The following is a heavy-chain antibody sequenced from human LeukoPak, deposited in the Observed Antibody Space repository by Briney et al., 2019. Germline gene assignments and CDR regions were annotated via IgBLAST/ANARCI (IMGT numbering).Heavy chain of an antibody. Sequence: SGPTLVKPTQTLTLTCTFSGFSLSTSGVGVGWIRQPPGKALEWLALIYWNDDKRYSPSLKSRLTITKDTSKNQVVLTMTNMDPVDTATYYCAHLPRYCSSTSCYRYIFDYWGQGTLVTVSS. D-gene: IGHD2-2*01. V-gene: IGHV2-5*01. J-gene: IGHJ4*02. CDR3: AHLPRYCSSTSCYRYIFDY. CDR2: IYWNDDK. CDR1: GFSLSTSGVG.